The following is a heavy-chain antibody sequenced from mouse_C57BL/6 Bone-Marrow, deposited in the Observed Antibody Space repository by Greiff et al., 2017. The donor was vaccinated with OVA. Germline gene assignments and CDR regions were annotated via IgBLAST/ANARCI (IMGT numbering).Heavy chain of an antibody. V-gene: IGHV1-81*01. J-gene: IGHJ4*01. CDR3: ARCGYFGYYYAMDY. CDR2: IYPRSGNT. CDR1: GYTFTSYG. D-gene: IGHD2-3*01. Sequence: VKLMESGAELARPGASVKLSCKASGYTFTSYGISWVKQRTGQGLEWIGEIYPRSGNTYYNEKFKGKATLTADKSSSTAYMELRSLTSVDSAGYFCARCGYFGYYYAMDYGGRGTSVTVSS.